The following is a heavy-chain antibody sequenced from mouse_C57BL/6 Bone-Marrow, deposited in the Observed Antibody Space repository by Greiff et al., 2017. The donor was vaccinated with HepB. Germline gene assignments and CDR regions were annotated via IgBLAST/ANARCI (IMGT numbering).Heavy chain of an antibody. CDR1: GYTFTDYY. CDR3: ARDPTVVATFDY. V-gene: IGHV1-26*01. D-gene: IGHD1-1*01. CDR2: INPNNGGT. Sequence: EVQLQQSGPELVKPGASVKISCKASGYTFTDYYMNWVKQSHGKSLEWIGDINPNNGGTSYNQKFKGKATLTVDKSSSTAYMELRSLTSEDSAVYYCARDPTVVATFDYWGQGTTLTVSS. J-gene: IGHJ2*01.